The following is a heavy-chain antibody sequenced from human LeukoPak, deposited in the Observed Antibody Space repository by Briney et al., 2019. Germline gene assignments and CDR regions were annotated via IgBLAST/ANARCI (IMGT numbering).Heavy chain of an antibody. CDR1: GYTFTAYY. CDR3: ASGAAAGRFYYFDF. V-gene: IGHV1-2*02. J-gene: IGHJ4*02. Sequence: GASVKVSCKASGYTFTAYYMHWVRQAPRQGVEWMGWIDPNSGGTNYARRFQGRVTMSRDKSITTAFMDLSSLRSDDTAVYYCASGAAAGRFYYFDFWGQGTLVTVSS. CDR2: IDPNSGGT. D-gene: IGHD6-13*01.